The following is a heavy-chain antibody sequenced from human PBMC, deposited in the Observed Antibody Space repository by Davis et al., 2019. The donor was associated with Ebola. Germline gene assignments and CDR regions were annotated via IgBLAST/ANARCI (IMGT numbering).Heavy chain of an antibody. Sequence: PGGSLRLSCAASGFTFSSYWMSWVRQAPGKGLEWVTNIKQDGSEKYYVDSVKGRFTISRDNAKNSLYLQMNSLRAEDTAVYYCVKIFEAGFDYWGQGTLVTVSS. CDR3: VKIFEAGFDY. J-gene: IGHJ4*02. CDR1: GFTFSSYW. CDR2: IKQDGSEK. V-gene: IGHV3-7*01.